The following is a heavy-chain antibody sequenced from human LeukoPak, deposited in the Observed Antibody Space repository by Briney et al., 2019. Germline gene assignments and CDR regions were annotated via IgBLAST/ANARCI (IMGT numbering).Heavy chain of an antibody. Sequence: GASVKVSCKASGYTFTSYGISWVRQAPGQGLEWIGWISAYNGNTNYAQKLQGRVTMTTDTSTSTAYMELRSLRSDDTAVYYCASSPPPLRYYSYGMEVWGKGTAVTVSS. J-gene: IGHJ6*04. V-gene: IGHV1-18*01. D-gene: IGHD3-16*01. CDR1: GYTFTSYG. CDR3: ASSPPPLRYYSYGMEV. CDR2: ISAYNGNT.